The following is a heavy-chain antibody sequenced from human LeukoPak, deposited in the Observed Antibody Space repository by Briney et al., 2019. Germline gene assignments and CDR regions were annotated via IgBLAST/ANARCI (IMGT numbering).Heavy chain of an antibody. CDR3: ARGRFGVKGAFDI. CDR2: IYYSGST. J-gene: IGHJ3*02. V-gene: IGHV4-30-4*01. Sequence: SETLSLTCTVYGGSISSGDYYWSWIRQPPGKGLEWIGYIYYSGSTYYNPSLKSRVTISVDTSKNQFSLKLSSVTAADTAVYYCARGRFGVKGAFDIWGQGTMVTVSS. CDR1: GGSISSGDYY. D-gene: IGHD3-10*01.